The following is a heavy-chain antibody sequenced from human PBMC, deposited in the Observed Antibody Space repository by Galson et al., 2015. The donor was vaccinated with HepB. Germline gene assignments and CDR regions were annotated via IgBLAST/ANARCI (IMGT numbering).Heavy chain of an antibody. Sequence: SLRLSCAASGFTFDDYAMHWVRQAPGKGLEWVSGISWNSGSIGYADSVKGRFTISRDNAKNSLYLQMNSLRAEDTALYYCAKDPLYYDFWSGYYYYIDYWGQGTLVTVSS. CDR2: ISWNSGSI. CDR1: GFTFDDYA. D-gene: IGHD3-3*01. CDR3: AKDPLYYDFWSGYYYYIDY. V-gene: IGHV3-9*01. J-gene: IGHJ4*02.